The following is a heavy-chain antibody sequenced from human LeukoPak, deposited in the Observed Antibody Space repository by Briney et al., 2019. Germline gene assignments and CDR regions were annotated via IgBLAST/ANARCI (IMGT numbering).Heavy chain of an antibody. D-gene: IGHD6-13*01. Sequence: GGSLRLSCAASGFSFSNCAMHWVRQTPREGLVWVAVISTDGRDKHYADSVKGRFTISRDNSKSTLYLQMNSLRAEDTAVYYCARDSAAAAVYYFDYWGQGTLVTVSS. CDR2: ISTDGRDK. CDR1: GFSFSNCA. CDR3: ARDSAAAAVYYFDY. J-gene: IGHJ4*02. V-gene: IGHV3-30*04.